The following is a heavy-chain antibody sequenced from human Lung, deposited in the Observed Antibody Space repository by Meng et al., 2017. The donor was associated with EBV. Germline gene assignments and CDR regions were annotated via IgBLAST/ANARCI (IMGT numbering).Heavy chain of an antibody. J-gene: IGHJ2*01. CDR2: IYYSGST. Sequence: VRLQEAGPGQVKPSQTLSLTCTVSGGSISSGDYYWSWIRQPPGKGLEWIGYIYYSGSTYYNPSLKSRVTISVDTSKNQFSLKLSSVTAADTAVYYCARGYYDSSGYGYWYFDLWGRGALVTVSS. CDR1: GGSISSGDYY. D-gene: IGHD3-22*01. CDR3: ARGYYDSSGYGYWYFDL. V-gene: IGHV4-30-4*01.